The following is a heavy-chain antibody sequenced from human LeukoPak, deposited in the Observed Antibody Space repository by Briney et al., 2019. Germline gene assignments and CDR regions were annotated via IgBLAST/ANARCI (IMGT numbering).Heavy chain of an antibody. J-gene: IGHJ4*02. V-gene: IGHV3-30*04. D-gene: IGHD6-19*01. CDR2: ISYDGSNK. Sequence: GGSLRLSCAASGFTFSTFAMIWVRQPPGKGLEWVAVISYDGSNKYYADSVKGRFTISRDNSKNTLYLQMNSLRAEDTAVYYCVTEEGEQWLVTKFDYWGQGTLVTVSS. CDR3: VTEEGEQWLVTKFDY. CDR1: GFTFSTFA.